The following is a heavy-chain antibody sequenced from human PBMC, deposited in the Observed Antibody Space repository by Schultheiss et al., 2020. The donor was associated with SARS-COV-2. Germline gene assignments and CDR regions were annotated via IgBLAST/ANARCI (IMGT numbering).Heavy chain of an antibody. D-gene: IGHD5-12*01. V-gene: IGHV4-59*12. Sequence: SETLSLTCTVSGGSISSYYWSWIRQHPGKGLEWIGYIYYSGSTNYNPSLKSRVTISVDTSKNQFSLKLSSVTAADTAVYYCARGSYSGYDFWFDPWGQGTLVTVSS. J-gene: IGHJ5*02. CDR2: IYYSGST. CDR1: GGSISSYY. CDR3: ARGSYSGYDFWFDP.